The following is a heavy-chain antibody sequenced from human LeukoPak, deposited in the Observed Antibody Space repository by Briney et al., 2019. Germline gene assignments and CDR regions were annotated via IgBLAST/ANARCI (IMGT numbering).Heavy chain of an antibody. CDR1: GGSISTYY. D-gene: IGHD3-3*01. CDR3: ARGGVPGGFYGSFDY. J-gene: IGHJ4*02. CDR2: IYYSGST. V-gene: IGHV4-59*01. Sequence: KASETLSLTCTVSGGSISTYYWSWMRQRPGRGLEWIGYIYYSGSTNHNPSLQSRVTISVDTSKNQFSLKLNSVTAADTAVYYCARGGVPGGFYGSFDYWGQGTLASVSS.